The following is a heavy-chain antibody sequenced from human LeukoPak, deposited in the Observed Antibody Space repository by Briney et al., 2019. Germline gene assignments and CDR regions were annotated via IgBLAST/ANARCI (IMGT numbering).Heavy chain of an antibody. V-gene: IGHV3-23*01. Sequence: GGSLRLSCAASGFSFSTYAMNWVRQAPGKGLEWVSGISDNGESTYYADSVKGRFTISRDNSKNTLYLQMNSLRAEDTAVYYCAKDGGTPFDYWGQGTLVTVSS. CDR1: GFSFSTYA. D-gene: IGHD1/OR15-1a*01. CDR3: AKDGGTPFDY. J-gene: IGHJ4*02. CDR2: ISDNGEST.